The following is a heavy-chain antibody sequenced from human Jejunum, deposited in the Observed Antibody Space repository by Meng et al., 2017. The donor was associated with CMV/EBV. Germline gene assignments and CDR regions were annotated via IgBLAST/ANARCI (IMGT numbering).Heavy chain of an antibody. CDR1: GYTFTGSQ. V-gene: IGHV1-2*06. J-gene: IGHJ4*02. Sequence: SCTSYGYTFTGSQRPWVRQAPGQGLEWVGRINPKNGDTKYAEKFQGRVTMTRDTSITTAYMEVSRLRSDDTALYYCATTYSGRYETSWGQGTLVTVSS. CDR2: INPKNGDT. D-gene: IGHD1-26*01. CDR3: ATTYSGRYETS.